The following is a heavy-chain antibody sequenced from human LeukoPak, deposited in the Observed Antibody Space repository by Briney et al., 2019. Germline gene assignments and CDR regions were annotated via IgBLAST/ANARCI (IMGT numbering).Heavy chain of an antibody. V-gene: IGHV3-48*03. CDR2: ISSSGSTI. CDR3: ARARSLRYFDY. Sequence: GGSLRLSCAASGFTFSSYEMNWVRQAPGKGLEWVSYISSSGSTIYYADSVKGRFTISRDNAKNSLYLQMNSLRAEDTAVYYCARARSLRYFDYWGQGTLVTVSS. D-gene: IGHD3-10*01. CDR1: GFTFSSYE. J-gene: IGHJ4*02.